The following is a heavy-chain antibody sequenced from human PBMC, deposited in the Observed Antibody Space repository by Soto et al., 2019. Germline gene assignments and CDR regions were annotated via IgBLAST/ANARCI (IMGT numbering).Heavy chain of an antibody. D-gene: IGHD3-10*01. V-gene: IGHV1-69*01. CDR2: IIPIFGTA. J-gene: IGHJ6*02. CDR3: ARRAMVRGVILSSYGMDV. CDR1: GGTFSSYA. Sequence: QVQLVQSGAEVKKPGSSVKVSCKASGGTFSSYAISWVRQAPGQGLEWMGGIIPIFGTANYAQKFQGRVTITGDESTSTAYMELSSLRSEDTAVYYCARRAMVRGVILSSYGMDVWGQGTTVTVSS.